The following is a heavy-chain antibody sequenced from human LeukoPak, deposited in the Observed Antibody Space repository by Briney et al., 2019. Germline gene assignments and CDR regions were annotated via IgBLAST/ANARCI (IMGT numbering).Heavy chain of an antibody. V-gene: IGHV4-39*01. CDR1: GGSISSSSYY. J-gene: IGHJ5*02. D-gene: IGHD3-10*01. Sequence: PSETLSLTCTVSGGSISSSSYYWGWIRQPPGKGLEWIESIYYSGSTYYNPSLKSRVTISVDTSKNQFSLKLSSVTAADTAVYYCARTVLLWSWFDPWGQGTLVTVSS. CDR2: IYYSGST. CDR3: ARTVLLWSWFDP.